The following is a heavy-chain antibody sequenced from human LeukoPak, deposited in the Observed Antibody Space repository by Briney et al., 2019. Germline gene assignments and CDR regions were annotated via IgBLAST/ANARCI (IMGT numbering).Heavy chain of an antibody. CDR1: GFTFSSYW. J-gene: IGHJ5*02. Sequence: GGSLRLSCAASGFTFSSYWMHWVRQAPGKGLVCVSRINSDGSSTSYADSVKGRFTISRDNAKNTLYLQMNSLRAEDTAVYYCARGALEYSSSWYNWFDPWGQGTLVTVSS. CDR3: ARGALEYSSSWYNWFDP. D-gene: IGHD6-13*01. V-gene: IGHV3-74*01. CDR2: INSDGSST.